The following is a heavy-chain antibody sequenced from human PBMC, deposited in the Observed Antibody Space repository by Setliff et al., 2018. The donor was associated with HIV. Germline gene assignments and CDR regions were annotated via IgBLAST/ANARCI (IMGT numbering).Heavy chain of an antibody. CDR3: AKGYSSGYVLDY. Sequence: LRLSCAASGFTFSSYWMSWVRQAPGKGLEWVANIQQDGSENYYVDSVKGRFTISRDNSKNTLYLQMNNLRAEDTAVYYCAKGYSSGYVLDYWGQGTRVTVSS. V-gene: IGHV3-7*01. J-gene: IGHJ4*02. D-gene: IGHD5-18*01. CDR2: IQQDGSEN. CDR1: GFTFSSYW.